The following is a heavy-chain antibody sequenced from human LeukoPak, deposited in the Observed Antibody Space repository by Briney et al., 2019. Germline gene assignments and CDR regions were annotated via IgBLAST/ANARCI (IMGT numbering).Heavy chain of an antibody. CDR2: INPNSGGT. Sequence: ASVKVSCKASGGTFSSYAISWVRQAPGQGLEWMGWINPNSGGTNYAQKFQGRVTMTRDTSISTAYMELSRLRSDDTAVYYCARDGRCSSTSCYSWFDPWGQGTLVTVSS. CDR3: ARDGRCSSTSCYSWFDP. J-gene: IGHJ5*02. V-gene: IGHV1-2*02. CDR1: GGTFSSYA. D-gene: IGHD2-2*01.